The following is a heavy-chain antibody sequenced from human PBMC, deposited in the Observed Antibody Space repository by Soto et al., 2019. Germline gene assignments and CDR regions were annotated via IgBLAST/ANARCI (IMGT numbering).Heavy chain of an antibody. CDR3: ASLAYPPDYFDY. CDR2: IIPILGIA. J-gene: IGHJ4*02. CDR1: GGTFSSYT. V-gene: IGHV1-69*02. D-gene: IGHD3-3*02. Sequence: QVQLVQSGAEVKKPGSSVKVSCKASGGTFSSYTISWVRQAPGQGLEWMGRIIPILGIANYAQKFQGRVTITADKSTSTAYMELSSLRSADTAVYYCASLAYPPDYFDYWGQGTLVTVSS.